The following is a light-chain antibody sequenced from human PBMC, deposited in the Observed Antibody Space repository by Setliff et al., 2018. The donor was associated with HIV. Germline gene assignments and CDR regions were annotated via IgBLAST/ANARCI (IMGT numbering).Light chain of an antibody. V-gene: IGLV2-14*01. Sequence: QSALTQPASVSGSPGQSITISCTGNNSDVGGYNYVSWYQQHPGKAPKVIIYEVNNRPSGISNRFSASKSGNTASLTISGLQAEDEANYYCGSYTSNRNPYVFGTGTKVTVL. CDR1: NSDVGGYNY. CDR3: GSYTSNRNPYV. J-gene: IGLJ1*01. CDR2: EVN.